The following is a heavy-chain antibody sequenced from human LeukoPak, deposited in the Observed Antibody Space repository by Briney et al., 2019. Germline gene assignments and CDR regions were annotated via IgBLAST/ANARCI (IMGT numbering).Heavy chain of an antibody. D-gene: IGHD6-19*01. CDR3: ARNRGGIAVADYWYFDL. J-gene: IGHJ2*01. V-gene: IGHV4-59*12. CDR1: DDSITIYY. CDR2: IDHTGIT. Sequence: SETLSLTCTVSDDSITIYYWTWIRQPPGKGLEWIGYIDHTGITNYNPSLNSRVTISRDTSKNHFSLELRSVTAADTAVYYCARNRGGIAVADYWYFDLWGRGTLVTVSS.